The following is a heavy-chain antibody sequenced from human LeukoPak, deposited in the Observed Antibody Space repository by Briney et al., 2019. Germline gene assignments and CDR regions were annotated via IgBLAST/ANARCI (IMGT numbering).Heavy chain of an antibody. D-gene: IGHD3-10*01. V-gene: IGHV3-11*05. CDR1: GFTFSDYY. Sequence: PWGSLRLSCAASGFTFSDYYRSWIRQAPGKGLEWVSYISSSSTYTNYADSVKGRFTISRDNAENSLYLQMNSLRAEDTAVYYCARDVYYGSGSYFFDYWGPGNLWTVSS. CDR2: ISSSSTYT. J-gene: IGHJ4*01. CDR3: ARDVYYGSGSYFFDY.